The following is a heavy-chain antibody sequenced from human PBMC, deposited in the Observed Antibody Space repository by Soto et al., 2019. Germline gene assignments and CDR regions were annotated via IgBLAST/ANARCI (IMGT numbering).Heavy chain of an antibody. CDR1: GASSSYGGFS. Sequence: TLSLTCTVSGASSSYGGFSWSWIRQSPGKGLEWIGYISHLESTYFHPSFKSRLTMSIDRTRNQFSLKLSSVTAADIAVYYCARGGGYDSFDYWGQGVLVTVSS. D-gene: IGHD5-12*01. J-gene: IGHJ4*02. CDR3: ARGGGYDSFDY. V-gene: IGHV4-30-2*06. CDR2: ISHLEST.